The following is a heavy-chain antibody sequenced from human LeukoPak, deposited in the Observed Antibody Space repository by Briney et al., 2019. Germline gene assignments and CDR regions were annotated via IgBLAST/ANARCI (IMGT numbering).Heavy chain of an antibody. V-gene: IGHV3-30*03. D-gene: IGHD3-16*01. Sequence: GGSLRLSCAASGFTFSSYGMHWVRQAPGKGLEWVAVISYDGSNKYYADSVKGRFTISRDNSKNTLYLQMNSLRAEDTAVYYCARDREFGGGWYFDLWGRGTLVTVSS. CDR1: GFTFSSYG. CDR3: ARDREFGGGWYFDL. CDR2: ISYDGSNK. J-gene: IGHJ2*01.